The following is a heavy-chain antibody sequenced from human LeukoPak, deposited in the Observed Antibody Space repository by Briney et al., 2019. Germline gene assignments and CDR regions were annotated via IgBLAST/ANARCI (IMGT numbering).Heavy chain of an antibody. D-gene: IGHD3-3*01. V-gene: IGHV3-7*03. CDR1: GFTFSSYW. J-gene: IGHJ4*02. CDR2: IKQDGSEK. Sequence: GGSLRLSCAASGFTFSSYWMSWVRQAPGKGLEWVADIKQDGSEKYYVDSVKGRFTISRDNAKNSLYLQMNSLRAEDTAVYYCAREGHYDFYPMGYWGQGTLVTVSS. CDR3: AREGHYDFYPMGY.